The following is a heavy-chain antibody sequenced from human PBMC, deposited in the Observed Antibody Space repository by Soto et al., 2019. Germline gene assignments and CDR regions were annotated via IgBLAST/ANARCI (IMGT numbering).Heavy chain of an antibody. CDR1: GFTFSSYA. D-gene: IGHD6-13*01. CDR2: ISGSGVTT. J-gene: IGHJ4*02. Sequence: GESLKISCAASGFTFSSYAMSWVRQAPGKGLEWVSAISGSGVTTYYADSVKGRFTVSRDNSKNTLYLQMNSLRAEDTAVYYCAKADSNTWYDFHYWGRGTLVTVSS. CDR3: AKADSNTWYDFHY. V-gene: IGHV3-23*01.